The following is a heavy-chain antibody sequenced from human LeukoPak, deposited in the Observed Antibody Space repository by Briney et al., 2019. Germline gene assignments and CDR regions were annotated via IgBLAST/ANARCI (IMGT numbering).Heavy chain of an antibody. CDR1: GFTFSDYY. CDR3: AKGDSGSYGALDI. D-gene: IGHD1-26*01. CDR2: IWYDGSNK. Sequence: GGSLRLSCAASGFTFSDYYMSWIRQAPGKGLEWVAVIWYDGSNKYHANSVKGRFAISRDNSKNTLYLQMNSLRAEDTAVYYCAKGDSGSYGALDIWGQGTMVTVSS. J-gene: IGHJ3*02. V-gene: IGHV3-33*03.